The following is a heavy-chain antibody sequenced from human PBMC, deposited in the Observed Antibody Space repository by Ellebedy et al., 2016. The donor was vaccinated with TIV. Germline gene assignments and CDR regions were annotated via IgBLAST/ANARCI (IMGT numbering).Heavy chain of an antibody. Sequence: GESLKISCATSGFSFRSYWMTWVRQAPGKGLEWVANINQDGSEKFYVDSVKGRFTISRDNAKNSLYLQMNSLRIKDTAVYYCARDGSYGDYRSPTHAFEIWGQGTTVTVSS. J-gene: IGHJ3*02. CDR1: GFSFRSYW. CDR3: ARDGSYGDYRSPTHAFEI. V-gene: IGHV3-7*01. D-gene: IGHD4-17*01. CDR2: INQDGSEK.